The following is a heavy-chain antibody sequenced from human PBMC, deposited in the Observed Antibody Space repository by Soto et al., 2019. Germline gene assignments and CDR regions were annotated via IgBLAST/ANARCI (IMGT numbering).Heavy chain of an antibody. CDR1: GYTFTSYD. V-gene: IGHV1-8*01. CDR3: ARGYSGSDNFDY. Sequence: GASVKVSCTASGYTFTSYDINWVRQSTGQGLEWMGWMNPNSGNTGYAQKFQGRATMTRNTSISTAYMELSSLRSEDTAVYYCARGYSGSDNFDYWGQGTLVTVSS. D-gene: IGHD1-26*01. J-gene: IGHJ4*02. CDR2: MNPNSGNT.